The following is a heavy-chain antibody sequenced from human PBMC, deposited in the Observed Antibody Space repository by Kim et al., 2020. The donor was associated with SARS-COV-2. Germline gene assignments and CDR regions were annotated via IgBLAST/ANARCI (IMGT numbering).Heavy chain of an antibody. D-gene: IGHD2-15*01. Sequence: GGSLRLSCAASGFTFSNAWMSWVRQAPGKGLEWVGRIKSKADGGTTDFAAPVKGRFTISRDDSENTLYLQMNSLKTEDTAVYYCTTEGGTTDAFDIWGQGTMVTVSS. CDR3: TTEGGTTDAFDI. CDR2: IKSKADGGTT. CDR1: GFTFSNAW. V-gene: IGHV3-15*01. J-gene: IGHJ3*02.